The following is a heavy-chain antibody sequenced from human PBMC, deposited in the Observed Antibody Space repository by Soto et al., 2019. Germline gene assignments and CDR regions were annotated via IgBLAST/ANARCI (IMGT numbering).Heavy chain of an antibody. V-gene: IGHV1-69*04. D-gene: IGHD2-15*01. Sequence: SVKVSCKASGGTFSSYTISWVRQAPGQGLEWMGRIIPILGIANYAQKSQGRVTITADKSTSTAYMELSSLRSEDTAVYYCARDQHSGAPKKRTERYYYMDVWGKGTTVTVSS. J-gene: IGHJ6*03. CDR1: GGTFSSYT. CDR2: IIPILGIA. CDR3: ARDQHSGAPKKRTERYYYMDV.